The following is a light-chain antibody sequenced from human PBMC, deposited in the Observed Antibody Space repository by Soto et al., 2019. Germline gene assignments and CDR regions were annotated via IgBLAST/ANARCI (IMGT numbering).Light chain of an antibody. CDR1: QSVSSSY. CDR3: QQYGTSPTWT. Sequence: EIMLTRSPGTLSLSPGERATLSCRASQSVSSSYLAWYQQKPGQAPRLLIYGASTRATGIPDRFSGSGSGTDFTLTISRLEPEDFAVYYCQQYGTSPTWTFGQGTKVAIK. V-gene: IGKV3-20*01. J-gene: IGKJ1*01. CDR2: GAS.